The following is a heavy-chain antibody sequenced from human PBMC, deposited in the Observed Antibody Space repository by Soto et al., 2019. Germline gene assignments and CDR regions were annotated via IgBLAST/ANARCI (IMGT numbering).Heavy chain of an antibody. Sequence: QVQLQQWGAGLLKPSETLSLTCAVYGGSFSGYYWSWIRQPPGKGLEWIGEINHSGSTNYNPSLNSRVPISVDKPKHQFSLKLSSVTAADTAVYYCACLPVVAATHYYYYGMDVWGQGTTVTVSS. D-gene: IGHD2-15*01. J-gene: IGHJ6*02. CDR1: GGSFSGYY. CDR3: ACLPVVAATHYYYYGMDV. CDR2: INHSGST. V-gene: IGHV4-34*01.